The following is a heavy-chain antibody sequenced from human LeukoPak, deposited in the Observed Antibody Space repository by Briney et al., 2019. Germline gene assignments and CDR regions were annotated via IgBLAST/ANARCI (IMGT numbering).Heavy chain of an antibody. V-gene: IGHV4-59*01. Sequence: PSETLSLTCTVSRGSISNYYWSWIRQPPGKGLEWIGYIYNSGSTNYNPSLKSRVTISVDTSKNQFSLELSSVTAADTAVYYCARMTPGDYFQYWGQGTLVTVSS. CDR3: ARMTPGDYFQY. CDR2: IYNSGST. J-gene: IGHJ4*02. CDR1: RGSISNYY.